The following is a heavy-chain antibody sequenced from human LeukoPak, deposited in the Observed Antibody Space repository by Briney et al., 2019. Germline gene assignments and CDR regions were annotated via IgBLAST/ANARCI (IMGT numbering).Heavy chain of an antibody. CDR2: IYYTGNA. D-gene: IGHD3-9*01. J-gene: IGHJ4*02. CDR1: GGSISSYY. V-gene: IGHV4-59*08. Sequence: SETLSLTCTVSGGSISSYYWTWIRQPPGKGLEWIGYIYYTGNADYNPSLKSRVTMSLDSSRKQFSLRLSSVTAADTAVYYCARHSKILTGYYFDYWGQGTLVTVSS. CDR3: ARHSKILTGYYFDY.